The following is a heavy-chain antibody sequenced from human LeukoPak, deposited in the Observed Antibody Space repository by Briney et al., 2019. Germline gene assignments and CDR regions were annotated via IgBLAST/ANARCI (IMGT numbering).Heavy chain of an antibody. CDR3: ARSRVGSSGSTNY. D-gene: IGHD3-22*01. Sequence: GGSLRLSREASGLTFSSYAMHWVRQAPGKGLEWVAVISYDGSNKYYADSVKGRFTISRDNSKNTVHLQMNSLRAEDTAVYYCARSRVGSSGSTNYWGQGTLVTVSS. J-gene: IGHJ4*02. CDR2: ISYDGSNK. CDR1: GLTFSSYA. V-gene: IGHV3-30*01.